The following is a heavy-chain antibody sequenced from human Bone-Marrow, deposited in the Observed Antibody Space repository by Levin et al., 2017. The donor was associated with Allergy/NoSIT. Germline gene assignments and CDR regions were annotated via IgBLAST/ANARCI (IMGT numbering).Heavy chain of an antibody. D-gene: IGHD1-1*01. V-gene: IGHV5-51*01. J-gene: IGHJ6*03. CDR1: GYTFTNYW. CDR2: IYPGDSDT. Sequence: GGSLRLSCEGSGYTFTNYWIGWVRQMPGKGLEWIGVIYPGDSDTRYNPSFRGQVTISADKSISTAYLRWSGLKASDTAIYYCARQKHPTKYYSYMDVWGKGTTVTVSS. CDR3: ARQKHPTKYYSYMDV.